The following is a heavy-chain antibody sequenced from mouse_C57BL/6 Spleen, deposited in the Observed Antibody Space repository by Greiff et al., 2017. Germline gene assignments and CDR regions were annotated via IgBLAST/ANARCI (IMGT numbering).Heavy chain of an antibody. CDR2: IDPSDSET. CDR3: ARVTGTLFAY. Sequence: LQPGAELVRPGSSVKLSCKASGYTFTSYWMHWVKQRPIQGLEWIGNIDPSDSETHYNQKFKDKATLTVDKSSSTAYMQLSSLTSDDSAVYYCARVTGTLFAYWGQGTLVTVSA. V-gene: IGHV1-52*01. D-gene: IGHD4-1*01. J-gene: IGHJ3*01. CDR1: GYTFTSYW.